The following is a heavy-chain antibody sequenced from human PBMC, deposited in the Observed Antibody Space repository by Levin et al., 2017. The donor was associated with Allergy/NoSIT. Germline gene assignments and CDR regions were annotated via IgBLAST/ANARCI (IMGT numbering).Heavy chain of an antibody. D-gene: IGHD2-15*01. CDR3: AMGAPVVVAAQRAFDI. CDR2: INPNSGGT. J-gene: IGHJ3*02. V-gene: IGHV1-2*02. CDR1: GYTFTGYY. Sequence: GASVKVSCKASGYTFTGYYMHWVRQAPGQGLEWMGWINPNSGGTNYAQKFQGRVTMTRDTSISTAYMELSRLRSDDTAVYYCAMGAPVVVAAQRAFDIWGQGTMVTVSS.